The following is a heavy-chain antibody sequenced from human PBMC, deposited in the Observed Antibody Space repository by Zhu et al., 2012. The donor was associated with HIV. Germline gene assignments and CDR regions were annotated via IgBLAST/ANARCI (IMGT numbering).Heavy chain of an antibody. Sequence: QVQLQESGPGLVKPSETLSLTCSVSGGSISSHYWTRIRQPPGKGLEWIGYMYYSGTTKDNPSLKGRVTILGDTSKNQVSLKLSSVTAADTAVYYCGRVAVGTIGVIDYWGQGALVTVSS. CDR3: GRVAVGTIGVIDY. D-gene: IGHD5-12*01. CDR2: MYYSGTT. V-gene: IGHV4-59*11. J-gene: IGHJ4*02. CDR1: GGSISSHY.